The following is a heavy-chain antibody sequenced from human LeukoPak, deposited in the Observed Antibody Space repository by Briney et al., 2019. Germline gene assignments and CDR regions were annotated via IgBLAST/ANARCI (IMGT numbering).Heavy chain of an antibody. CDR1: GFTFSNYW. CDR3: VRDPIAGGNSCIDH. J-gene: IGHJ4*02. V-gene: IGHV3-7*01. D-gene: IGHD4-23*01. Sequence: GGSLRLSCAASGFTFSNYWITWVRQAPGKGLEWVANIKQDGGEGNYVDSVRGRFTISRDNAKNSVYLQMSSLGGEDTAVYYCVRDPIAGGNSCIDHWGQGTLVSVSS. CDR2: IKQDGGEG.